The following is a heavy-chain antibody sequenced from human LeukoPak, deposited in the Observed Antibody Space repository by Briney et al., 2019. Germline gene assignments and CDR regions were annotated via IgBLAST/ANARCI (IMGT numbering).Heavy chain of an antibody. Sequence: PSGTLSLTCAVSGGSISSSNWWSWVRQPPGKGLEWIGEICHSGSTNYNPSLKSQVTISVDKSKNQFSLKLSSVTAADTAVHYCARTLTFYDFWSGYYTRAWFDPWGQGTLVTVSS. CDR1: GGSISSSNW. D-gene: IGHD3-3*01. V-gene: IGHV4-4*02. J-gene: IGHJ5*02. CDR2: ICHSGST. CDR3: ARTLTFYDFWSGYYTRAWFDP.